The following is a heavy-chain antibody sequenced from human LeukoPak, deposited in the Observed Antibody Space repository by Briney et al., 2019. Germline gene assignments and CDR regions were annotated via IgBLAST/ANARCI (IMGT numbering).Heavy chain of an antibody. Sequence: ASVKVSCKASGYTFTSYGVSWVRQAPGQGLEWMGWISAYNGNTNYAQKLQGRVTMTTDTSTSTAYMELRSLRSDDTAVYYCARDTVVVVAARWFDPWGQGTLVTVSS. V-gene: IGHV1-18*01. D-gene: IGHD2-15*01. CDR2: ISAYNGNT. CDR1: GYTFTSYG. CDR3: ARDTVVVVAARWFDP. J-gene: IGHJ5*02.